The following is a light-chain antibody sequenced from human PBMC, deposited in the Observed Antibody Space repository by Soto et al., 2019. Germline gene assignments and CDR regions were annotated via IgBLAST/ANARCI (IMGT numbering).Light chain of an antibody. J-gene: IGKJ1*01. CDR3: QQYNTFLM. Sequence: DIQMTQSPSTLSASVGDRVTITCRASQSISSWLAWYQQKPGKAPKVLIYDVSSLESGVPSRFSGSGSGTEFSLTISSLQPDDIATYYCQQYNTFLMFGQGTKVEIK. V-gene: IGKV1-5*01. CDR1: QSISSW. CDR2: DVS.